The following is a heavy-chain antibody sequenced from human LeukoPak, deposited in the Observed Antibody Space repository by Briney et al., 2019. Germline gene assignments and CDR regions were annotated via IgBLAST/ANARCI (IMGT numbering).Heavy chain of an antibody. V-gene: IGHV4-39*01. CDR1: GXSISTSSYY. CDR3: ARQNGVYSSSWYSGPFDY. D-gene: IGHD6-13*01. Sequence: PSETLSLTCTVSGXSISTSSYYWAWIRQPPGKGLEWIGSIYYSGGTSYNPSLKSRVTISVDTSKNQFSLKLSSVTAADTAVYYCARQNGVYSSSWYSGPFDYWGQGTLVTVSS. J-gene: IGHJ4*02. CDR2: IYYSGGT.